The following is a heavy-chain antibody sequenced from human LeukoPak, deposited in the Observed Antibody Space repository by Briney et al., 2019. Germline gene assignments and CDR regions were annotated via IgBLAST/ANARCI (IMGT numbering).Heavy chain of an antibody. J-gene: IGHJ4*02. CDR3: ARESSGYFY. CDR1: GFTFSDYC. V-gene: IGHV3-21*01. CDR2: ISSSSSFR. D-gene: IGHD3-22*01. Sequence: GGSLRLSCAASGFTFSDYCMNWVRQAPGKGLEWVSSISSSSSFRYYADSVKGRFTISRDNAKNSLYLQMNSLRAEDTAVYYCARESSGYFYWGQGTLVTVSS.